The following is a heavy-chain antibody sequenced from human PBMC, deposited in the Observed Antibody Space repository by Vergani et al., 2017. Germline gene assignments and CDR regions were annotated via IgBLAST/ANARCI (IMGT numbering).Heavy chain of an antibody. CDR3: ARQKDYYMDV. Sequence: QLQLPESGPGLVKPSETLSLTCTVSGVSIGSNSYYWGWIRQPPGKGLEWIGTIYYTGTTYYNEAHKSRLTISVDTSKNQFSLNLTSVTAADTAVYYCARQKDYYMDVWGKGP. V-gene: IGHV4-39*01. CDR2: IYYTGTT. J-gene: IGHJ6*03. CDR1: GVSIGSNSYY.